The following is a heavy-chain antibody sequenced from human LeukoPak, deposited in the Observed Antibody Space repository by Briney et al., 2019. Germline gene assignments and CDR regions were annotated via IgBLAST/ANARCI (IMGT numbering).Heavy chain of an antibody. CDR3: ARGLRVSPAFDY. CDR2: INPNSGGT. V-gene: IGHV1-2*02. J-gene: IGHJ4*02. CDR1: GYTFTGYY. D-gene: IGHD2-2*01. Sequence: GASVKVSCKASGYTFTGYYMHWVRQAPGQGLEWMGWINPNSGGTYYAQKFQGRVTMASDTSISTAYMELSRLRSDDTAVYYCARGLRVSPAFDYWGQGTLVTVSS.